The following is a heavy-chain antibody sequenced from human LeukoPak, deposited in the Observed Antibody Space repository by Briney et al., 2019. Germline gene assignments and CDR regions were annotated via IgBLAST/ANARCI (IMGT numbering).Heavy chain of an antibody. CDR1: GFTFSSYE. CDR2: ISSSGSTI. J-gene: IGHJ4*02. D-gene: IGHD1-26*01. CDR3: EKKGATTPDY. V-gene: IGHV3-48*03. Sequence: GGSLRLSCAASGFTFSSYEMNWVRQAPGKGLEWVSYISSSGSTIYYADSVKGRFTISRDNAKNTLYLQMNSLRAEDTAVYYCEKKGATTPDYWGQGTLVTVSS.